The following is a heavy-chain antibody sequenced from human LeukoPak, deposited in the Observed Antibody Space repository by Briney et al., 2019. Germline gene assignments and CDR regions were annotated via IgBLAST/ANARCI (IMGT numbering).Heavy chain of an antibody. D-gene: IGHD3-22*01. CDR1: GYTFTSYY. Sequence: ASVKVSCKASGYTFTSYYMHWVRQAPGQGLEWMGVINPSGGSTNYAQKFQGRVTMTRDTSTSTVYMELSSLRSEDTAVYYCARATDYYYDSSGTLDYWGQGTLVTVSS. J-gene: IGHJ4*02. CDR2: INPSGGST. V-gene: IGHV1-46*01. CDR3: ARATDYYYDSSGTLDY.